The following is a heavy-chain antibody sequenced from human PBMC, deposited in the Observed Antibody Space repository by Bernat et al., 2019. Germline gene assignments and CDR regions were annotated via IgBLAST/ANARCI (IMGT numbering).Heavy chain of an antibody. D-gene: IGHD2-15*01. V-gene: IGHV5-10-1*03. CDR1: GYSFTSYW. CDR2: IDPSDSYT. Sequence: EVQLVQSGAEVKKPGESLRISCKGSGYSFTSYWISWVRQMPGKGLEWMGRIDPSDSYTNYSPSFQGHVTISAVKSISTAYLQWSSLKASDTAMYYCARGGYCSGGSCYSGVAFDYWGQGTLVTVSS. J-gene: IGHJ4*02. CDR3: ARGGYCSGGSCYSGVAFDY.